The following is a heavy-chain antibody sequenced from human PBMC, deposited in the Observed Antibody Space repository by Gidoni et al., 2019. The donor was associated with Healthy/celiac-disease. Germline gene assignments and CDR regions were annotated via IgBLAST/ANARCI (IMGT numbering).Heavy chain of an antibody. CDR1: GFTFRSYG. J-gene: IGHJ6*02. CDR3: ARSIAVTAGYYYGMDV. CDR2: IWFDGSNK. V-gene: IGHV3-33*01. Sequence: QVQLVESGGGEVQPGRSLRLSGTASGFTFRSYGMRWVRQAPGKGLAWVAVIWFDGSNKYYAYSVKGRFTISRDNSKNTLSLQMNSLRAEDAAVYYCARSIAVTAGYYYGMDVWGQGTTVTVSS. D-gene: IGHD2-21*02.